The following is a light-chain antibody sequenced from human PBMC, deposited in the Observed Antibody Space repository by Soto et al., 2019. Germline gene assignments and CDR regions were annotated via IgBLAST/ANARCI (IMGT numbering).Light chain of an antibody. V-gene: IGKV1-5*03. J-gene: IGKJ1*01. CDR1: QSISSW. Sequence: EIQMTQSPPHLSASVGDRVTITCRASQSISSWLGWYQQKPGKAPKLLIYKASSLESGVPSRFRCSGSGTEFTLTISSLQPDDFATYYCQQYNIYSRTFGQVTKEDI. CDR3: QQYNIYSRT. CDR2: KAS.